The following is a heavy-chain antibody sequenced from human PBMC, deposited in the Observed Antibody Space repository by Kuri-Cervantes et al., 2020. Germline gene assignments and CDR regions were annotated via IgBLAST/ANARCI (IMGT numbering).Heavy chain of an antibody. Sequence: GESLKISCAASGFTFSSYAMSWVRQAPGKGLEWVSSISSSSSYIYYADSVKGRFTISRDNAKNSLYLEMSSLRGDDTAVYYCGRGGGYPSFWGQGTLVTVSS. CDR1: GFTFSSYA. D-gene: IGHD6-25*01. CDR2: ISSSSSYI. CDR3: GRGGGYPSF. V-gene: IGHV3-21*01. J-gene: IGHJ4*02.